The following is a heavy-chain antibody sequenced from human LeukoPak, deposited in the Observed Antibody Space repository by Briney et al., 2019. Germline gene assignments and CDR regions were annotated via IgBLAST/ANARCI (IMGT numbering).Heavy chain of an antibody. D-gene: IGHD3-16*01. CDR2: ISYDGSNK. CDR3: ARDLRGSPDR. Sequence: PGRSLRLSCAASGFTFSSYAMYWVRQAPGKGLEWVAVISYDGSNKYHADSVKGRFTISRDNSKNTLYLQMNSLRAEDTAVYYCARDLRGSPDRWGQGTLVTVSS. V-gene: IGHV3-30-3*01. CDR1: GFTFSSYA. J-gene: IGHJ5*02.